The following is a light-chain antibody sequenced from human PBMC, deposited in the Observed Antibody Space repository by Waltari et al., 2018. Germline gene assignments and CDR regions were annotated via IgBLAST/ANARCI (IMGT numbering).Light chain of an antibody. CDR1: SSDVGGYDL. CDR3: TSYAGSNNLP. Sequence: QSALTQPPSASGSLGQSVAISCTGTSSDVGGYDLVSWYQQHPGKAPKLIIYEVNKRPPGVPDRFSGSKSGNTASLTVSGLQAEDEADYYCTSYAGSNNLPFGGGTKLTVL. V-gene: IGLV2-8*01. J-gene: IGLJ2*01. CDR2: EVN.